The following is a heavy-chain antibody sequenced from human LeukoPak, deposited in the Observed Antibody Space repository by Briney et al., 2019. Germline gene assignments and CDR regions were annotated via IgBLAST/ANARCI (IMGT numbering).Heavy chain of an antibody. V-gene: IGHV3-30*02. CDR3: AKDLIRMVKPWFDY. J-gene: IGHJ4*02. CDR1: GFTFSSYG. D-gene: IGHD2-21*01. CDR2: IRYDGSNK. Sequence: TGGSLRLSCAASGFTFSSYGMHWVRQAPGKGLEWVAFIRYDGSNKYYADSVKGRFTISRDNSKNTLYLQMNSLRAEDTAVYYCAKDLIRMVKPWFDYWGQGTLVTVSS.